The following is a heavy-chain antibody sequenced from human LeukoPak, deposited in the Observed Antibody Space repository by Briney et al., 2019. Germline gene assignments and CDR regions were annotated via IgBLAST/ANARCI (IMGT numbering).Heavy chain of an antibody. Sequence: ASVKVSCKTSGYTFTNYDINWVRQATGQGLEWLGWMNPNSGNTGYAQKFQGRVTITRDTSISTAYMELSSLRSEDTAVYYCAKGRYDSSGYYPYWGQGTLVTVSS. D-gene: IGHD3-22*01. CDR1: GYTFTNYD. CDR3: AKGRYDSSGYYPY. CDR2: MNPNSGNT. J-gene: IGHJ4*02. V-gene: IGHV1-8*03.